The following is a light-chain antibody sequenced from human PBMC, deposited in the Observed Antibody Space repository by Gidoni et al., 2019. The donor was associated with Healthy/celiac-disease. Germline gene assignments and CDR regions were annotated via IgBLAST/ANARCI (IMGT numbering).Light chain of an antibody. J-gene: IGKJ2*01. CDR2: DAS. V-gene: IGKV3-11*01. CDR1: QRVSSY. Sequence: IVLTQSPATLSLSPGERATLSCRASQRVSSYLDWYQQQTGQAPRLLIYDASNRATGILARFSGSGSGTDFTLIISSLEHEDFVVYYCQQRSNCPPYTFGQGTQLEIK. CDR3: QQRSNCPPYT.